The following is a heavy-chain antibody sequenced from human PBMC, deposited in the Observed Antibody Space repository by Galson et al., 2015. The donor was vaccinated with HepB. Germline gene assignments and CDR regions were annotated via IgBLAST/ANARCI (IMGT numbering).Heavy chain of an antibody. Sequence: ETLSLTCTVSGGSISSYYWSWIRQPPGKGLEWIGYIYYSGSTNYNPSLKSRVTISVDTSKNQFSLKLSSVTAADTAVYYCARGLRGDLDAAGYYYMDVWGKGTTVTVSS. CDR3: ARGLRGDLDAAGYYYMDV. D-gene: IGHD2-21*02. CDR2: IYYSGST. J-gene: IGHJ6*03. V-gene: IGHV4-59*12. CDR1: GGSISSYY.